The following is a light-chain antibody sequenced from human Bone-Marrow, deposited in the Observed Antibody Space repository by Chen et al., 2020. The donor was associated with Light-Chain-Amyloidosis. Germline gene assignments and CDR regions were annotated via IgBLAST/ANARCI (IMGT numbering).Light chain of an antibody. CDR3: QSYDIAKV. Sequence: NFVLIQPHSVSESPGKTVTISCTRSSGCIASNYVHCYQQRPGRSPTIVIDEDNQRPSGVPDRFSGSIDRSSNSASLTISGLKTEDEGDYYCQSYDIAKVFGGVTKVTVL. J-gene: IGLJ2*01. V-gene: IGLV6-57*01. CDR2: EDN. CDR1: SGCIASNY.